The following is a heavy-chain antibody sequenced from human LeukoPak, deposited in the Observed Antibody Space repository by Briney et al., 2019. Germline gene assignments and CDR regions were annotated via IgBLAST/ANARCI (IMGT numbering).Heavy chain of an antibody. J-gene: IGHJ4*02. CDR3: ARDYCSSTSCLFDY. CDR1: GYTFTGYH. V-gene: IGHV1-2*06. CDR2: ITPNSGDT. D-gene: IGHD2-2*01. Sequence: VASVKVSCKASGYTFTGYHMHWVRLAPGQGLEWMGRITPNSGDTSYAQKFQGRVTMTRDTSISTAYMELSRLRSDDTAVYYCARDYCSSTSCLFDYWGQGTLVTVSS.